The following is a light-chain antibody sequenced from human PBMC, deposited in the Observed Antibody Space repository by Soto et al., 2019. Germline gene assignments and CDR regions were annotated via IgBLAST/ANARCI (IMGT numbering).Light chain of an antibody. V-gene: IGKV3-20*01. CDR2: GAS. CDR1: QSVSSS. CDR3: QQFSSSPLMYT. Sequence: VLTQSPGTLSLSPGERATLSCRASQSVSSSLAWYQKKPGQAPRLLIYGASSRATCIPDRFSGSGSGTDFTLTISRLEPEDFAVYSCQQFSSSPLMYTFGQGTKLEIK. J-gene: IGKJ2*01.